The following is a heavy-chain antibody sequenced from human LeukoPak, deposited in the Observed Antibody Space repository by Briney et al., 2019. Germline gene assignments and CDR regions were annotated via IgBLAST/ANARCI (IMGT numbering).Heavy chain of an antibody. V-gene: IGHV3-15*01. Sequence: GGSLRLSCAASGFTFSSYWMYWVRQAPGKGLEWVGRIKSKTDGGTTDYAAPVKGRFTISRDDSKNTLYLQMNSLKTEDTAVYYCTTEIYCSGGSCRNFDYWGQGTLVTVSS. CDR2: IKSKTDGGTT. J-gene: IGHJ4*02. CDR1: GFTFSSYW. D-gene: IGHD2-15*01. CDR3: TTEIYCSGGSCRNFDY.